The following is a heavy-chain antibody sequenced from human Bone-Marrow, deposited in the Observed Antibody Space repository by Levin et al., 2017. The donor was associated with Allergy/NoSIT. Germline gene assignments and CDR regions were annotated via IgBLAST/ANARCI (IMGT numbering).Heavy chain of an antibody. D-gene: IGHD3-3*01. V-gene: IGHV3-15*07. CDR1: GFTFSNAW. J-gene: IGHJ4*02. Sequence: GESLKISCAASGFTFSNAWMNWVRQAPGKGLEWVGRIKSKTDGGTTDYAAPVKGRFTISRDDSKNTLYLQMNSLKTEDTAVYYCTTTRRNKRITIFGVVIGPLIDYWGQGTLVTVSS. CDR2: IKSKTDGGTT. CDR3: TTTRRNKRITIFGVVIGPLIDY.